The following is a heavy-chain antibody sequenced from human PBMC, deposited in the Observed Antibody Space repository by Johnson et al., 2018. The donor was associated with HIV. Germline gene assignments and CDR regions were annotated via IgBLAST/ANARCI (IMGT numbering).Heavy chain of an antibody. CDR2: IYSGGST. V-gene: IGHV3-53*01. CDR1: GFTVSSNY. CDR3: ARETSPYYYDSSGYYSHDAFDI. Sequence: MQLVESGGGLIQPGGSLRLSCAASGFTVSSNYMSWVRQAPGKGLEWVSVIYSGGSTYYADSVKGRFTIYRDNSKNTLNLQMNSLRAEDTAVYYCARETSPYYYDSSGYYSHDAFDIWGQGTMVTVSS. J-gene: IGHJ3*02. D-gene: IGHD3-22*01.